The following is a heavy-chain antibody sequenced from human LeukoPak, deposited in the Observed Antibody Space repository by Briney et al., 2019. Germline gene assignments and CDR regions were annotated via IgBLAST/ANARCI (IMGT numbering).Heavy chain of an antibody. CDR3: ARDGRGDWDFDY. J-gene: IGHJ4*02. V-gene: IGHV4-59*01. Sequence: SETLSLTCTVSGGSISSYYWSWIRQPPGKGLEWLGYIYSSGSTNYNPSLRSRITISVDTSKNQFSLRLTSVTAADTAVYYCARDGRGDWDFDYWGQGTLVTVSS. D-gene: IGHD1-1*01. CDR1: GGSISSYY. CDR2: IYSSGST.